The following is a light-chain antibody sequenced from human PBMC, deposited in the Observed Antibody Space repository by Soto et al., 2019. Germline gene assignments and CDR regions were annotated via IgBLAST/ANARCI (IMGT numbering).Light chain of an antibody. V-gene: IGLV2-11*01. CDR1: SSDVGGYNY. CDR2: DVS. Sequence: QSVLPQPRSVSGSPGQSVTISCTGTSSDVGGYNYVSWYQQHPGKAPKLMIYDVSKRPSGVPDRFSGSKSGNTASLTISGLQAEDEADYYCCSYAGSYGVFGTGTKVTVL. CDR3: CSYAGSYGV. J-gene: IGLJ1*01.